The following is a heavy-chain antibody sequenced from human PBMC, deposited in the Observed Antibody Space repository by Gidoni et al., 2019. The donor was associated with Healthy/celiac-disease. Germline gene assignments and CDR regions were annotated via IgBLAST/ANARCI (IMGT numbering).Heavy chain of an antibody. Sequence: QVQLVQSGAEVKKPGASVKVSCKASGYTFTGYYMHWGRQAPGQGLEWMGWINPNSGGTNYAQKFQGRVTMTRDTSISTAYMELSRLRSDDTAVYYCARVPRYCSGGSCSHFDYWGQGTLVTVSS. V-gene: IGHV1-2*02. J-gene: IGHJ4*02. CDR2: INPNSGGT. CDR1: GYTFTGYY. CDR3: ARVPRYCSGGSCSHFDY. D-gene: IGHD2-15*01.